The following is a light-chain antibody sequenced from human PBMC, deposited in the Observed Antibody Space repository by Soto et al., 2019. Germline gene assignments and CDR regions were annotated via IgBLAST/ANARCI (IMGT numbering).Light chain of an antibody. Sequence: EIVMTQSPATLSVSPGERATFSCRASQSVSSNLAWSQQKPGQAPRLLIYGASTRATGIPARFSGSGSGTEFTLTISSLQSEDFAVYYCEQYNNCPPWTFGQGTKVEIK. CDR1: QSVSSN. J-gene: IGKJ1*01. V-gene: IGKV3-15*01. CDR2: GAS. CDR3: EQYNNCPPWT.